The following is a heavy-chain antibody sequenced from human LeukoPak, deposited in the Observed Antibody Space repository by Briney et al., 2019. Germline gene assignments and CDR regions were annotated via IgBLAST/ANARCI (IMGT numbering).Heavy chain of an antibody. Sequence: GGSLRLSCAASAFTFSDYWMTWVRQAPGKGLEWVSYISSSNTIYYADSVKGRFTISRDNAKKSLYLQMNSLRAEDTAVYYCARDGYSSSCPKDWGQGTLVTVSS. CDR3: ARDGYSSSCPKD. CDR1: AFTFSDYW. V-gene: IGHV3-69-1*01. D-gene: IGHD2-2*03. CDR2: ISSSNTI. J-gene: IGHJ4*02.